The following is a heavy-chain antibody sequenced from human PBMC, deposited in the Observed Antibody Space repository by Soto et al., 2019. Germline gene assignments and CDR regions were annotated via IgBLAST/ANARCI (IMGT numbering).Heavy chain of an antibody. D-gene: IGHD6-13*01. Sequence: EVQVVESGGGLVQPGGSLRLSCAASGFTLSTYWMTWVRQAPGKGLEWVANIKQDGSEKYDVDSVKGRFTVSRDNAQNSLYLQMNSLRTEDTAVYYCGTADRGTAAGGTVQWGQGTLVTVSS. CDR1: GFTLSTYW. CDR3: GTADRGTAAGGTVQ. CDR2: IKQDGSEK. V-gene: IGHV3-7*01. J-gene: IGHJ4*02.